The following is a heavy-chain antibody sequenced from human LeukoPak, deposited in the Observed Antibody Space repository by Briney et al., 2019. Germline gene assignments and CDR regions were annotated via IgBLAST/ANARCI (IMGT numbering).Heavy chain of an antibody. D-gene: IGHD2-2*01. J-gene: IGHJ4*02. Sequence: PGGSLRLSCAASGFTFSSYSMNWVRQAPGKGLEWVSYISSSGSTIYYADSVKGRFTISRDNAKNSLYLQMNSLRAEDTAVYYCARDRRYHPVDYWGQGTLVTVSS. V-gene: IGHV3-48*04. CDR1: GFTFSSYS. CDR3: ARDRRYHPVDY. CDR2: ISSSGSTI.